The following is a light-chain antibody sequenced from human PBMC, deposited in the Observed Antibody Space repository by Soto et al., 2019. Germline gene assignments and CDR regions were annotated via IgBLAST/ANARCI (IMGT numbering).Light chain of an antibody. CDR2: EVS. Sequence: QSALTQPPSASGSPGQSVTISCTGTSSDVGGYNYVSWYQQYPGKAPKLMIYEVSKRPSGVPDRFSGSKSGNTASLTVSGLQAEEEADYYCSSYAGSNEGVFGTGTKVTVL. CDR3: SSYAGSNEGV. CDR1: SSDVGGYNY. V-gene: IGLV2-8*01. J-gene: IGLJ1*01.